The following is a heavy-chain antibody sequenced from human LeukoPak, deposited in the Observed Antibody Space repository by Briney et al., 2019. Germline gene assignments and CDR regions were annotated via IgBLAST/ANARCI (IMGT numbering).Heavy chain of an antibody. J-gene: IGHJ3*02. D-gene: IGHD4-17*01. CDR3: ARTTVTTRDDAFDI. CDR1: GFTFSSYS. V-gene: IGHV3-21*01. Sequence: GGSLRLSCAASGFTFSSYSMNWVRQAPGKGLEWVSSISSSSSYIYYADSVKGRFTISRDNAKNSLYLQMNSLRAEDTAVYYCARTTVTTRDDAFDIWGQGTMVTVSS. CDR2: ISSSSSYI.